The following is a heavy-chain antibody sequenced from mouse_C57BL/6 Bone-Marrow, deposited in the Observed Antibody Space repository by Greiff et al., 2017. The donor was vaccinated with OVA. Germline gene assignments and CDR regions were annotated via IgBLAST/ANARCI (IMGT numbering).Heavy chain of an antibody. Sequence: QVQLQQPGPELVKPGASVKLSCKASGYTFTSYDINWVKQRPGQGLEWIGWIYPRDGSTKYNEKFKGKATLTVDTSSSTAYMELNSLTSEDSAVYFIERRRGIYDGYFYAMDYWGQGTSVTVSS. CDR3: ERRRGIYDGYFYAMDY. V-gene: IGHV1-85*01. J-gene: IGHJ4*01. CDR2: IYPRDGST. CDR1: GYTFTSYD. D-gene: IGHD2-3*01.